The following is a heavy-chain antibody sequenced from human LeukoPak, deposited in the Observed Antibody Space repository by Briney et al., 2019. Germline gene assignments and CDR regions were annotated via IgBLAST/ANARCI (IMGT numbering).Heavy chain of an antibody. D-gene: IGHD1-1*01. J-gene: IGHJ3*02. CDR1: GFTFSSYW. CDR3: ARATNDAFDI. V-gene: IGHV3-74*01. CDR2: IKTDGRST. Sequence: QPGGSLRLSCAASGFTFSSYWMHWVRQAPGKGPVWVSLIKTDGRSTSYADSVKGRFTISRDNAKNTLYLQMNSLRAEDTAVYYCARATNDAFDIWGQGTMVTVSS.